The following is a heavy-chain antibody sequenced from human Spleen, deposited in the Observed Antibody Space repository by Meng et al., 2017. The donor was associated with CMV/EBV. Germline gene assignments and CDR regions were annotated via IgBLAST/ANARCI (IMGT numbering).Heavy chain of an antibody. CDR1: GGASSSSTW. CDR2: IYHSGST. CDR3: ARAAYGDYVRYFDF. Sequence: SGGASSSSTWWNWVRQPPGKGLEWIGEIYHSGSTNYNPSLKSRVTISVDKSKKQFSLKLTSVTAADTAVYYCARAAYGDYVRYFDFWGQGALVTVSS. D-gene: IGHD4-17*01. J-gene: IGHJ4*02. V-gene: IGHV4-4*02.